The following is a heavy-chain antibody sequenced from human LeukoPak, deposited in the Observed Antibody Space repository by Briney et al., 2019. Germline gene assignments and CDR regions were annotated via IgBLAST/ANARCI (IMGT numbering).Heavy chain of an antibody. CDR1: GFTFSNAW. V-gene: IGHV3-15*01. J-gene: IGHJ6*03. D-gene: IGHD6-6*01. CDR3: SRQLDYYYYYMDV. CDR2: IKSKTDGGTT. Sequence: GGSLRLSCAASGFTFSNAWMSWVRQAPGKGLEWVGRIKSKTDGGTTDYAAPVKGRFTISRDDSKNTLYLQMNSLKTEDTAVYYCSRQLDYYYYYMDVWGKGTTVTVSS.